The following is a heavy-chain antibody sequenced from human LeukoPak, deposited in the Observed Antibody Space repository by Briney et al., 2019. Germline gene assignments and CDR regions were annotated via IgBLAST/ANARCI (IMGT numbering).Heavy chain of an antibody. V-gene: IGHV4-39*07. CDR3: ARDHYYGSGSQAYSTNWFDP. CDR1: GGSISTTYNY. Sequence: PSETLSLTCTVSGGSISTTYNYWGWIRQPPGKGLEWIGSIYYSGSTYYNPSLKSRATISVDTSKNQFSLKLSSVTAADTAVYYCARDHYYGSGSQAYSTNWFDPWGQGTLVTVSS. J-gene: IGHJ5*02. D-gene: IGHD3-10*01. CDR2: IYYSGST.